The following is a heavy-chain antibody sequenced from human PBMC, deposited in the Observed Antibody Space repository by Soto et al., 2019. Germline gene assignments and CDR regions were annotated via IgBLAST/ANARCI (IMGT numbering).Heavy chain of an antibody. CDR1: GFTFSSYA. V-gene: IGHV3-64*01. D-gene: IGHD2-8*01. CDR3: ARGRVRRWSYFDY. Sequence: GGSLRLSCAASGFTFSSYAMHWVRQAPGKGLEYVSAISSNGGSTYYANSVKGRFTISRDNSKNTLYLQMGSLRAEDMAVYYCARGRVRRWSYFDYWGQGTLVTVSS. J-gene: IGHJ4*02. CDR2: ISSNGGST.